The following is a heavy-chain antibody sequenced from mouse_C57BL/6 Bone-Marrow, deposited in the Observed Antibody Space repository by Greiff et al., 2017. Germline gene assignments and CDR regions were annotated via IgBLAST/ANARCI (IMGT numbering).Heavy chain of an antibody. Sequence: QVQLKQPGAELVMPGASVKLSCKASGYTFTSYWMHWVKQRPGQGLEWIGEIDPSDSYTNYTQKFKGKSTLTVDKSSSTAYMQLSRLTSEDLAVDYCARRTYYYGSSYSRDYFDYWGQGTTLTVSS. CDR1: GYTFTSYW. CDR3: ARRTYYYGSSYSRDYFDY. CDR2: IDPSDSYT. V-gene: IGHV1-69*01. D-gene: IGHD1-1*01. J-gene: IGHJ2*01.